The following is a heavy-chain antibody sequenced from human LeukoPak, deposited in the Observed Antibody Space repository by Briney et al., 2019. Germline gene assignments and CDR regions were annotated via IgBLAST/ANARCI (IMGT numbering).Heavy chain of an antibody. CDR1: GGSIRNYF. CDR2: IYSTGRS. V-gene: IGHV4-4*07. J-gene: IGHJ4*02. CDR3: ARDGPRSGYDLGDFDN. D-gene: IGHD5-12*01. Sequence: YETLSLTCTDSGGSIRNYFWSRVRQPAGTGLEGIGRIYSTGRSDYNPSLKSRITISVDKSKNQFSLKLSSVTAADTAVYYCARDGPRSGYDLGDFDNLGQGTQVTASS.